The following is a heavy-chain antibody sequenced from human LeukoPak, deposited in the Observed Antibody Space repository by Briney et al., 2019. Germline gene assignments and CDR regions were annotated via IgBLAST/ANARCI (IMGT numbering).Heavy chain of an antibody. Sequence: SETLSLTCTVSGGSISSSSYYWGWIRQPPGKGLEWIAGIYYSGSTYHNPSLKSRVTTSVDTSNNQFSLKLSSVTAADTAVYYCARLKGDYNSYYFDYWGQGTLVTVSS. J-gene: IGHJ4*02. CDR1: GGSISSSSYY. D-gene: IGHD4-17*01. CDR3: ARLKGDYNSYYFDY. CDR2: IYYSGST. V-gene: IGHV4-39*01.